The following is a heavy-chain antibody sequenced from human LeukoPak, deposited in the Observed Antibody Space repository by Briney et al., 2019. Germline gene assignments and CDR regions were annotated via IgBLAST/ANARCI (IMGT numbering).Heavy chain of an antibody. CDR1: GFTFRTYS. V-gene: IGHV3-30*03. D-gene: IGHD5-24*01. CDR2: VSADGRTQ. Sequence: GGSLRLSCAASGFTFRTYSIHWVRQAPGKGLELVTVVSADGRTQLYSDSVKGRFTVSRDNSLNTLHLQMNSLKTEDTAVYYCAREFGHNRWYFDYWGQGGLVTVSS. CDR3: AREFGHNRWYFDY. J-gene: IGHJ4*02.